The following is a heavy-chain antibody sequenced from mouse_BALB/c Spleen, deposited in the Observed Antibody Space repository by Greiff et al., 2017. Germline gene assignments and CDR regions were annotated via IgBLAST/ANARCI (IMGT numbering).Heavy chain of an antibody. Sequence: VQLQQSGPGLVAPSQSLSITCTVSGFSLTGYGVNWVRQPPGKGLEWLGMIWGDGSTDYNSALKSRLSISKDNSKSQVFLKMNSLQTDDTARYYCARDEGLRGEAWFAYWGQGTLVTVSA. D-gene: IGHD2-4*01. V-gene: IGHV2-6-7*01. CDR2: IWGDGST. J-gene: IGHJ3*01. CDR1: GFSLTGYG. CDR3: ARDEGLRGEAWFAY.